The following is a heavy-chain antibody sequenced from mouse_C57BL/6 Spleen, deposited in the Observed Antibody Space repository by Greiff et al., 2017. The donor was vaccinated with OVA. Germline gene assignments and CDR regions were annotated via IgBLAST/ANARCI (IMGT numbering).Heavy chain of an antibody. CDR3: ARGNWDVYYLDY. CDR1: GYAFSRSW. V-gene: IGHV1-82*01. D-gene: IGHD4-1*01. CDR2: IYPGDGDT. J-gene: IGHJ2*01. Sequence: QVNVKQSGPELVKPGASVKISCTASGYAFSRSWMNWVKQRPGTGLEWIGRIYPGDGDTNYNGKFKGKATLTAYKSSSTAYMQLSSLTSEDSAVYFCARGNWDVYYLDYWGKGTTLTVSS.